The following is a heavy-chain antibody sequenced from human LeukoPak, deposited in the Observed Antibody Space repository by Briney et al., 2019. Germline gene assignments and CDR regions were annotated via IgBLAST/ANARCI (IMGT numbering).Heavy chain of an antibody. CDR2: ISNDGNKK. D-gene: IGHD5-24*01. Sequence: PGRSLRLSCAASGFSFSDFGLHWVRQTPGRGLEWVAVISNDGNKKLYADSVKGRFTVSRDNSKSTLYLQMTSLRAEDTAVYCCAREMGLVDMSTMIPGGAFDIWGQGTAVTVSS. J-gene: IGHJ3*02. V-gene: IGHV3-30*12. CDR1: GFSFSDFG. CDR3: AREMGLVDMSTMIPGGAFDI.